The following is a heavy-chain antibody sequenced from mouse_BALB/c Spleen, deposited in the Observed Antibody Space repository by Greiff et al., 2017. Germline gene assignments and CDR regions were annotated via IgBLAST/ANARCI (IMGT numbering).Heavy chain of an antibody. CDR3: TDDYGYFDV. J-gene: IGHJ1*01. CDR2: IYPGNSDT. D-gene: IGHD2-3*01. CDR1: GYSFTSYW. V-gene: IGHV1-5*01. Sequence: VQLQQSGAELVRPGASVKMSCKASGYSFTSYWMHWVKQRPGQGLEWIGAIYPGNSDTSYNQKFKGKAKLTAVTSASTAYMELSSLTNEDSAVYYCTDDYGYFDVWGAGTTVTVSS.